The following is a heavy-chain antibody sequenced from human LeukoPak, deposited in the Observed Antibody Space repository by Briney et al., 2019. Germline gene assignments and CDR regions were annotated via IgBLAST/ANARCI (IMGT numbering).Heavy chain of an antibody. D-gene: IGHD2-2*01. CDR3: ARGPIVVVPAAMGYYFDY. Sequence: ASVKVSCKASGGTFSSYAISWVRQAPGQGLEWMGWMNPNSGNTGYAQKFQGRVTMTRNTSISTAYMELSSLRSEDTAVYYCARGPIVVVPAAMGYYFDYWGQGTLVTVSS. CDR2: MNPNSGNT. J-gene: IGHJ4*02. V-gene: IGHV1-8*02. CDR1: GGTFSSYA.